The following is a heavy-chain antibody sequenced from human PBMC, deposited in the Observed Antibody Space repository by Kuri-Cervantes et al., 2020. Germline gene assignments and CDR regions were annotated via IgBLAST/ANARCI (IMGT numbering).Heavy chain of an antibody. CDR2: INHSGST. J-gene: IGHJ4*02. D-gene: IGHD1-26*01. CDR1: GGSFSGYD. CDR3: ARLGTGGSYYYDY. V-gene: IGHV4-34*01. Sequence: SQTLSLTCAVYGGSFSGYDWSWIRQPPGKGLEWIGKINHSGSTYYNPSLKSRVTISVDTSKNQFSLKLSSVTAADTAVYYCARLGTGGSYYYDYWGQGTLVTVSS.